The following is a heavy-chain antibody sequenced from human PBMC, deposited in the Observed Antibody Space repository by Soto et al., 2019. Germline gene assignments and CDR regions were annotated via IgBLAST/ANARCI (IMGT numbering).Heavy chain of an antibody. Sequence: ASVKVSCKASGYAFTSYDINWVRQAPGQGLEWMGWMNPNSGNTGYAQKFQGRVTMTRDTSTSTVYMELSSLRSEDTAVYYCARKARPVEGYNLNWGQGTLVTVSS. J-gene: IGHJ4*02. D-gene: IGHD5-12*01. CDR3: ARKARPVEGYNLN. CDR2: MNPNSGNT. CDR1: GYAFTSYD. V-gene: IGHV1-8*01.